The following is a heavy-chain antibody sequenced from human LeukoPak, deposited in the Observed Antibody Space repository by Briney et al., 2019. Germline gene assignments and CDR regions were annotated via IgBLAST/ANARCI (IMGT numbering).Heavy chain of an antibody. Sequence: GGSLRLSCAASGFTVSSNYMSWVRQAPGKGLEWVSVIYSGGSTYYAGSVKGRFTISRDNSKNTLYLQMNSLRAEDTAVYYCARDEGYYDSSGYYSLQDYWGQGTLVTVSS. CDR2: IYSGGST. CDR1: GFTVSSNY. V-gene: IGHV3-66*01. J-gene: IGHJ4*02. CDR3: ARDEGYYDSSGYYSLQDY. D-gene: IGHD3-22*01.